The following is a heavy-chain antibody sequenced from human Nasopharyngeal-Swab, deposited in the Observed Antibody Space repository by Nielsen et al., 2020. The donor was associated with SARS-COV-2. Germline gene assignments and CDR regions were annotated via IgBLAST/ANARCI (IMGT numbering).Heavy chain of an antibody. J-gene: IGHJ4*02. V-gene: IGHV4-59*01. CDR1: GGSISTYY. CDR3: ARDHSYYDSNGYYFDY. D-gene: IGHD3-22*01. Sequence: SETLSLTCTVSGGSISTYYWSWIRQPPGQGLEWIGYIHSSGTTNYNPSLKSRVTISVDTSKNKFSLKLSSVTAADTAVYYCARDHSYYDSNGYYFDYWGLGTLVTVSS. CDR2: IHSSGTT.